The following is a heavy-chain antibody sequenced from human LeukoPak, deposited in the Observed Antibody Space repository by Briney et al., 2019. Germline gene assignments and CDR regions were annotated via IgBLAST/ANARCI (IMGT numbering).Heavy chain of an antibody. Sequence: GGSLRLSCAASGFTFSSYAINWVRQAPGKGLEWVSGISGTGDRTHYVDSVRGRFTISRDNSKNTLYLQMNSLRTEDTAVYYCLGSGYSSSWGQGTLVTVSS. J-gene: IGHJ4*02. CDR2: ISGTGDRT. V-gene: IGHV3-23*01. CDR1: GFTFSSYA. D-gene: IGHD6-6*01. CDR3: LGSGYSSS.